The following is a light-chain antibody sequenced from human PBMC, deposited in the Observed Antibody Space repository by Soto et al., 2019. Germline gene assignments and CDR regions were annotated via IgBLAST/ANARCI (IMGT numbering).Light chain of an antibody. CDR1: QSVGRN. J-gene: IGKJ3*01. Sequence: EIVVTQSPGILSVSPGDRATLSCRASQSVGRNVAWYQRKPGQAPTLLIYAASTRATGLPARLSGSGSGTDFTLTISSLQSEDFAVYYCQEYSKWPLFTFGPGTRVDIK. CDR3: QEYSKWPLFT. CDR2: AAS. V-gene: IGKV3-15*01.